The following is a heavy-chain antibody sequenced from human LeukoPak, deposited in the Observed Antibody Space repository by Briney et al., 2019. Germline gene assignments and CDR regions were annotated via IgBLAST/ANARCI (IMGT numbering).Heavy chain of an antibody. J-gene: IGHJ3*02. D-gene: IGHD2-8*01. CDR3: ARSSYCTNGVCYDGDAFDI. CDR2: INHSGST. Sequence: ASETLSLTCAVYGGSFSGYYWSWIRQPPGKGLEWIGEINHSGSTNYNPSLKSRVTTSVDTSKNQFSLKLSSVTAADTAVYYCARSSYCTNGVCYDGDAFDIWGQGKMVTVSS. V-gene: IGHV4-34*01. CDR1: GGSFSGYY.